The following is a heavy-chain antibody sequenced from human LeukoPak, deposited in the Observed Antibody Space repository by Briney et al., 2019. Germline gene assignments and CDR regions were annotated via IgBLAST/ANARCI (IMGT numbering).Heavy chain of an antibody. CDR3: ARDDYGDYEGLYGMDV. Sequence: ASVKVSSKASGYTFTSYGISWVRQAPGQGLEWMGWISAYNGNTNYAQKLQGRVTMTTDTSTSTAYMELRSLRSDDTAVYYCARDDYGDYEGLYGMDVWGKGTTVTVSS. V-gene: IGHV1-18*04. CDR2: ISAYNGNT. J-gene: IGHJ6*04. D-gene: IGHD4-17*01. CDR1: GYTFTSYG.